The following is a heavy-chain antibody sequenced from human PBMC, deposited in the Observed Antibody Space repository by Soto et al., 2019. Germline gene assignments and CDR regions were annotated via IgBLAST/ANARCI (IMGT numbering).Heavy chain of an antibody. CDR2: INPSGGST. J-gene: IGHJ3*02. Sequence: ASVKVSCKASGYTFTSYYMHWVRQAPGQGLEWMGIINPSGGSTSYAQTFQGRVTMTRDTSTSTVYMELSSLRSEDTAVYYCARGYYYGSGSYPPTGGAFDIWGQGTMVTVS. CDR3: ARGYYYGSGSYPPTGGAFDI. D-gene: IGHD3-10*01. V-gene: IGHV1-46*03. CDR1: GYTFTSYY.